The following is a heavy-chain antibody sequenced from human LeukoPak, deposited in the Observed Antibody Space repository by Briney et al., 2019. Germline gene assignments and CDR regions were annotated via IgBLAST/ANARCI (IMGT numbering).Heavy chain of an antibody. CDR2: IYDSGST. V-gene: IGHV4-39*07. J-gene: IGHJ6*02. Sequence: PSETLSFTCTVSGGSIRSSYYYWGWIRQPPGKGLEWIGSIYDSGSTYYNPSLKSRVTISVDTSKNQFSLKLSSVTAADTAVYYCARAQVDYNNGPGSQGYYSYGMDVWGQGTTVTVSS. CDR1: GGSIRSSYYY. CDR3: ARAQVDYNNGPGSQGYYSYGMDV. D-gene: IGHD4-11*01.